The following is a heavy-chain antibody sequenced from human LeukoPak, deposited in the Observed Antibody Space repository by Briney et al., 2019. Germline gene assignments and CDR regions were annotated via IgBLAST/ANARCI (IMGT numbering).Heavy chain of an antibody. CDR2: IHSDGSVT. CDR1: GFTFSNYW. CDR3: VRDRTTPTLLDN. D-gene: IGHD2-2*01. Sequence: GGSLRLSCVASGFTFSNYWMHWVRQAPGKGLLWVSRIHSDGSVTGHADSVKGRFTISRDNAKNTVYLQMNSLRVDDTAVYYCVRDRTTPTLLDNWGQGTLVTVSS. V-gene: IGHV3-74*01. J-gene: IGHJ4*02.